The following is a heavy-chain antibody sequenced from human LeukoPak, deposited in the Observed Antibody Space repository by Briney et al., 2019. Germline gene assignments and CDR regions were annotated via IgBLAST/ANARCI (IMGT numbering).Heavy chain of an antibody. CDR3: AKDLGLTFDY. CDR2: ISGSGGST. D-gene: IGHD4/OR15-4a*01. J-gene: IGHJ4*02. Sequence: GGSLRLSCAASGFTFSSYSMNWIRQAPGKGLEWVSAISGSGGSTYYADSVKGRFTISRDNSKNTLYLQMNSLRAEDTAVYYCAKDLGLTFDYWGQGTQVTVSS. CDR1: GFTFSSYS. V-gene: IGHV3-23*01.